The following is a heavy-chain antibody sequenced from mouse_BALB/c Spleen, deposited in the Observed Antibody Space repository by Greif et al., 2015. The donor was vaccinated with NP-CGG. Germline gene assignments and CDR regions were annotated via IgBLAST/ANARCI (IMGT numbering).Heavy chain of an antibody. J-gene: IGHJ4*01. D-gene: IGHD2-14*01. CDR1: GFTFSSFG. CDR3: ARSPYYRYDVIYAMDY. Sequence: EVKLMESGGGLVQPGGSRKLSCAASGFTFSSFGMHWVRQAPEKGLEWVAYISSGSSTIYYADTVEGRFTISRDNPKNALCLQMTSLRSEDTAMYYCARSPYYRYDVIYAMDYWGQGTSVTVSS. V-gene: IGHV5-17*02. CDR2: ISSGSSTI.